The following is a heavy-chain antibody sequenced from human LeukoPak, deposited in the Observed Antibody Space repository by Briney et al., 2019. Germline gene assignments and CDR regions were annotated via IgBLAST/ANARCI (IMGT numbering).Heavy chain of an antibody. Sequence: SETLSLTCGVSGGSITNTNYWTWVRQPPGKGLEWIGEVNLQGSTNYNPSLMGRVAISVDTSETHTSLNLTSVPAAAPAVYYCAREGGPYRPIDYSGQGTLVTVYS. CDR1: GGSITNTNY. CDR2: VNLQGST. J-gene: IGHJ4*02. V-gene: IGHV4-4*02. CDR3: AREGGPYRPIDY.